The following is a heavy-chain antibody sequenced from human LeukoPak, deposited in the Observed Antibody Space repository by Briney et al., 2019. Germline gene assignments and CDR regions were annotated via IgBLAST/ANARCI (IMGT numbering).Heavy chain of an antibody. CDR1: GLIFGDSS. CDR3: TRDSGTYNGLDR. V-gene: IGHV3-73*01. J-gene: IGHJ5*02. CDR2: IDRKVKGYAT. Sequence: GGSLKLSCALSGLIFGDSSVHCVRQDSGKGLEWVGLIDRKVKGYATAFAASVKGRFTISRDDSQNTAFLHMDTLKTEDTALYYCTRDSGTYNGLDRWGQGTLVTVSS. D-gene: IGHD1-26*01.